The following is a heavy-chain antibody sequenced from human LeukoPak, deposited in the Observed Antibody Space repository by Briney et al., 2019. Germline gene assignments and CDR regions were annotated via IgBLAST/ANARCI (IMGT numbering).Heavy chain of an antibody. V-gene: IGHV4-59*11. CDR1: GASMNTHY. CDR3: ATIKRGNIFGYFDF. D-gene: IGHD5-18*01. CDR2: MLDTVTT. Sequence: SETLSLTCAVSGASMNTHYWSRIRQPPGRGLEWIGYMLDTVTTKDNPSLESRFTLSADTSKNQFSLRLTSVTAADTAVYYCATIKRGNIFGYFDFWGQGIPVTVSS. J-gene: IGHJ4*02.